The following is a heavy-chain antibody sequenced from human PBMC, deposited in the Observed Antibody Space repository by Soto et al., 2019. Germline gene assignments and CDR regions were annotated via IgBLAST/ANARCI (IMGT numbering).Heavy chain of an antibody. CDR1: GGSISSGGYY. Sequence: QVQLQESGPGLVKPSQTLSLTCTVSGGSISSGGYYWSWIRQHPGKGLEWIGYIYYSGSTYYNPSLKSRLTISVDTSKNQFSLKLSSVTAADTAVYYCAIGADYGDSASPQIFDYWGQGTLVTVSS. J-gene: IGHJ4*02. D-gene: IGHD4-17*01. V-gene: IGHV4-31*03. CDR3: AIGADYGDSASPQIFDY. CDR2: IYYSGST.